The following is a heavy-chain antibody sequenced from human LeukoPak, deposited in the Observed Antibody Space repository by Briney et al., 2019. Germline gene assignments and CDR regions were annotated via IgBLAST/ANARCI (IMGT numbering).Heavy chain of an antibody. CDR2: IYYTGST. CDR1: GGSIRSYY. D-gene: IGHD7-27*01. V-gene: IGHV4-59*01. CDR3: ARDRTGEMFWYFDL. J-gene: IGHJ2*01. Sequence: KPSETLSLTCTVSGGSIRSYYWSWIRQPPGKGLEYIGYIYYTGSTNYNPSPKSRVTISLDTSKNQFSLELSSVTAADTAVYYCARDRTGEMFWYFDLWGRGTLVTVPS.